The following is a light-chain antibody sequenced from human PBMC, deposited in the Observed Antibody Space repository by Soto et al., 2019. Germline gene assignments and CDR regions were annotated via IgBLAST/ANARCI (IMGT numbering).Light chain of an antibody. CDR1: QSLGSN. J-gene: IGKJ1*01. Sequence: EIVMTQSPATLSVSPGERATLSCRASQSLGSNLAWYQQKPGQAPRLLIYGASTRATAIPARFSGSGSGTEFTLTISSLQSEDFAVYYCQQYNNWPPWTFGQGTKVEIK. V-gene: IGKV3-15*01. CDR2: GAS. CDR3: QQYNNWPPWT.